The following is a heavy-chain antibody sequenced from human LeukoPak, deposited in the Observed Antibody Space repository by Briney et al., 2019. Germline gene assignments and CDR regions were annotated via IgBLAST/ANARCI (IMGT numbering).Heavy chain of an antibody. CDR2: ISSSSSYI. J-gene: IGHJ3*02. D-gene: IGHD3-22*01. V-gene: IGHV3-21*01. CDR1: GFTFSSYS. Sequence: PGGSLRLSCAASGFTFSSYSMNWVRQAPGKGLEWVSSISSSSSYIYYADSVKGRFTISRDNSKNTLYLQMNSLRAEDTAVYYCARDLHGIPPRDYYDSSGVDAFDIWGQGTMVTVSS. CDR3: ARDLHGIPPRDYYDSSGVDAFDI.